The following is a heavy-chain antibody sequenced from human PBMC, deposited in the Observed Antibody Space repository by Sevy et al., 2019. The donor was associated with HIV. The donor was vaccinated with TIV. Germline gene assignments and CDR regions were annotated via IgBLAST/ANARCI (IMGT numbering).Heavy chain of an antibody. Sequence: GGSLRLSCTVSGFTVSNNCMSWVRQAPGKGLEWVSVIYSGGNKYYADSVKGRFTISRDNSKNTLYLQMNSLTAEDTAIYYCARAYTVTSMDVWGKGTTVTVSS. CDR1: GFTVSNNC. V-gene: IGHV3-53*01. J-gene: IGHJ6*04. D-gene: IGHD4-17*01. CDR2: IYSGGNK. CDR3: ARAYTVTSMDV.